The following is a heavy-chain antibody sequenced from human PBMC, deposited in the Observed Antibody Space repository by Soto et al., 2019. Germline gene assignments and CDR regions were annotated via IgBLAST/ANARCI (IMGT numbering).Heavy chain of an antibody. CDR3: ARTRYYYDSSGYYPNENWFDP. D-gene: IGHD3-22*01. CDR2: IYYSGST. Sequence: SETLSLTCTVSGGSISSGGCYWSWIRQHPGKGLEWIGYIYYSGSTYYNPSLKSRVTISVDTSKNQFSLKLSSVTAADTAVYYCARTRYYYDSSGYYPNENWFDPWGQGTLVTVSS. CDR1: GGSISSGGCY. J-gene: IGHJ5*02. V-gene: IGHV4-31*03.